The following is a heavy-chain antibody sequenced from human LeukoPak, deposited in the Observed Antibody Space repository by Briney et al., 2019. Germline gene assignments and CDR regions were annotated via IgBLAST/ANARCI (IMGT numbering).Heavy chain of an antibody. V-gene: IGHV3-7*01. CDR3: VRGGAGFSFDI. D-gene: IGHD1-26*01. J-gene: IGHJ3*02. CDR2: IKHDGSEH. Sequence: GGSLRLSCEASGFTFSSYWMNWVRHLPGKGLQWVANIKHDGSEHIYADSLKGRFTISRDNAKNSVYLQMNSLRVEDTALYYCVRGGAGFSFDIWGQGTVVTVSS. CDR1: GFTFSSYW.